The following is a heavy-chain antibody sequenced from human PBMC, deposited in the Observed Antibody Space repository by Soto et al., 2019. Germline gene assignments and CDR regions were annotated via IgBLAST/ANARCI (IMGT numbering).Heavy chain of an antibody. CDR1: GFTFSSYW. CDR3: ARTGYSSSWPRYYYYSGMDV. D-gene: IGHD6-13*01. V-gene: IGHV3-7*03. Sequence: PGVSLRLSCAASGFTFSSYWMSWVRQAPGKGLEWVANIKQDGSEKYYVDSVKGRFTISRDNAKNSLYLQMNSLRAEDTAVYYCARTGYSSSWPRYYYYSGMDVWGKGTTGTVAS. CDR2: IKQDGSEK. J-gene: IGHJ6*04.